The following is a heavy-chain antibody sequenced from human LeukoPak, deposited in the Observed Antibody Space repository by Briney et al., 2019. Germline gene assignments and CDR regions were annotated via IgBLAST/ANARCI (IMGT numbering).Heavy chain of an antibody. CDR3: ASMEESSGYFDY. CDR2: IYYSGST. CDR1: GGSISSYY. J-gene: IGHJ4*02. Sequence: SETLSLTCTVSGGSISSYYWSWIRQPPGKGLEWIGYIYYSGSTNYNPSPKSRVTISVDTSKNQLSLKLSSVTAADTAVYYCASMEESSGYFDYWGQGTLVTVSS. V-gene: IGHV4-59*01. D-gene: IGHD3-16*01.